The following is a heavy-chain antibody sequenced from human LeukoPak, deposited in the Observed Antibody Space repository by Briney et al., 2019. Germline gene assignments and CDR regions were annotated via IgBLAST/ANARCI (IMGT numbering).Heavy chain of an antibody. CDR3: ARQSRDGSKTRGYFFDY. D-gene: IGHD3-10*01. CDR2: IYPADSDT. V-gene: IGHV5-51*01. Sequence: GESLRISCQVSGYIFTHYWIGWVRQMPGKGLESMGIIYPADSDTTYSPSFQSQVTISVDKSISTVYLQWSSLKASDTAMYYCARQSRDGSKTRGYFFDYWGQGTLVTVSS. J-gene: IGHJ4*02. CDR1: GYIFTHYW.